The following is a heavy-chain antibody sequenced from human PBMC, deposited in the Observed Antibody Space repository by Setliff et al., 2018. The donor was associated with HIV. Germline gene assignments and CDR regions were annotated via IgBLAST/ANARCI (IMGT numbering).Heavy chain of an antibody. CDR2: ISSSASTT. Sequence: GGSLRLSCAASGFTFSDYYMSWIRQAPGKGLEWVSYISSSASTTYYADSVKGRFTISRDNSKNTLYLQMNSLRAEDTALYYCAKGNDPFSYEIFGATTYFDYWGQGSLVTVSS. J-gene: IGHJ4*02. D-gene: IGHD3-3*01. CDR1: GFTFSDYY. V-gene: IGHV3-11*01. CDR3: AKGNDPFSYEIFGATTYFDY.